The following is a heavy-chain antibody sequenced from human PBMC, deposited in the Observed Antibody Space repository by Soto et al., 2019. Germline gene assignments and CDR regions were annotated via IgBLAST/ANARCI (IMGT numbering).Heavy chain of an antibody. CDR2: IWYDGTNK. CDR1: GFTFSNYG. V-gene: IGHV3-33*01. J-gene: IGHJ6*02. Sequence: QVQLVESGGGVVQPGGSLRLSCAASGFTFSNYGMHWVRQAPGKGLESVAVIWYDGTNKYYADSVKGRFTISRDNSKNTMYLQVNSRRAEDTAVYYCARDYSRYYGMDVWGQGTTVPVSS. CDR3: ARDYSRYYGMDV. D-gene: IGHD2-15*01.